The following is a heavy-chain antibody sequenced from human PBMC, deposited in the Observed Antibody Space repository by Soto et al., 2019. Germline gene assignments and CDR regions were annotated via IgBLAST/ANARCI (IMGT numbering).Heavy chain of an antibody. Sequence: SETLSLTCAVYGGSFSGYYWSWIRQPPGKGLEWIGEINHSGSTNYNPSLKSRVTISVDTSKNQFSLKLSSVTAADTAVYYCARGVMTLWSGYYYYRTTNLDDWGQGTLVTVSS. CDR2: INHSGST. J-gene: IGHJ4*02. V-gene: IGHV4-34*01. CDR1: GGSFSGYY. CDR3: ARGVMTLWSGYYYYRTTNLDD. D-gene: IGHD3-22*01.